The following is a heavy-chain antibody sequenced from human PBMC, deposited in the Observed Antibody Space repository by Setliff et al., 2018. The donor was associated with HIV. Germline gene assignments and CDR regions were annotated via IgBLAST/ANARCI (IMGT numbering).Heavy chain of an antibody. CDR1: GYTLSSHY. J-gene: IGHJ4*02. D-gene: IGHD3-3*01. CDR2: INPQTGGT. Sequence: ASVKVSCKASGYTLSSHYIHWVRQAPGHRPEWVGWINPQTGGTNFAQKFQGRITMTSDPSVNTVFIELSRLKSDDTALYYCARDLRNSNTLFGVLNFVFDLWGQGTLVTVSS. CDR3: ARDLRNSNTLFGVLNFVFDL. V-gene: IGHV1-2*02.